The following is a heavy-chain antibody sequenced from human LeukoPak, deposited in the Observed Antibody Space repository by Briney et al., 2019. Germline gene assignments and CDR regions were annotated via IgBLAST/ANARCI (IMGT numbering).Heavy chain of an antibody. J-gene: IGHJ4*02. CDR2: ITSDGTNE. Sequence: GRSLRLSCAASGFTFRAYIMHWVRQAPGKGLEWVAVITSDGTNEYYADAVKGRFTISRDNSKTTLYLHMNSLRVEGTAVYYCARSNGWYLDYWGQGTLVTVSS. V-gene: IGHV3-30-3*01. CDR1: GFTFRAYI. CDR3: ARSNGWYLDY. D-gene: IGHD6-19*01.